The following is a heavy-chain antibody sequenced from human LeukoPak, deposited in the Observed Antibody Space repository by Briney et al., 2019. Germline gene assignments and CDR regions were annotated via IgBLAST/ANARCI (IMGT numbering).Heavy chain of an antibody. CDR1: GASISRYY. CDR2: FHHSGNT. D-gene: IGHD6-25*01. Sequence: SETLSLTCNVSGASISRYYWSWIRQPPGKGLEWIGYFHHSGNTNYSPSLSSRITMSVDTSENQFSLRLNSVTAADTAIYYCGRRAAAFAPWGQGPLVTVSS. V-gene: IGHV4-59*12. CDR3: GRRAAAFAP. J-gene: IGHJ5*02.